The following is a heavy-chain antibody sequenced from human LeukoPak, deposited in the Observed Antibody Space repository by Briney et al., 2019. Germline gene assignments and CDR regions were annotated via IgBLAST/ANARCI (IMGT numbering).Heavy chain of an antibody. Sequence: KPSGTLSLTCVVSGGSISNTNWWSWVRQSPGEGLEWIGEIYHSGTTNYNPSFKSRVTMSVDKSKNQFSLKLTSVTAADTALYYCASGYSYPSPFDYWGQGAVVSVSS. CDR3: ASGYSYPSPFDY. CDR1: GGSISNTNW. D-gene: IGHD5-18*01. CDR2: IYHSGTT. V-gene: IGHV4-4*02. J-gene: IGHJ4*02.